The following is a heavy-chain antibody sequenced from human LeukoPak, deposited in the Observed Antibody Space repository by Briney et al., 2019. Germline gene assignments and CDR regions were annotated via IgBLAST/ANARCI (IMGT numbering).Heavy chain of an antibody. Sequence: GASVKVSCKASGYTFTSAGISWVRQSPGQGLEWMGWISAYNGNTNYAQKLQGRVTMTTDTSTSTAYMELRSLRSDDTAVYYCARVPFPVVVVAATSWYFDLRGRGTLVTVSS. CDR3: ARVPFPVVVVAATSWYFDL. CDR2: ISAYNGNT. CDR1: GYTFTSAG. V-gene: IGHV1-18*01. D-gene: IGHD2-15*01. J-gene: IGHJ2*01.